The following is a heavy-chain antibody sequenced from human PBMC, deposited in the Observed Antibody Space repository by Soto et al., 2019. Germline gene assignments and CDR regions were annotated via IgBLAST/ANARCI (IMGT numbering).Heavy chain of an antibody. V-gene: IGHV4-39*01. J-gene: IGHJ4*01. CDR3: ATRNYPYYFDY. CDR1: GGSISSSPSY. Sequence: SETLSLTCTVSGGSISSSPSYWGWIRQPPGKGLEWIAIISYSGNTYYTPSLKSRVTISADTSKNQFSLSLTSVTAADAALYFCATRNYPYYFDYWGHGTLVTVSS. D-gene: IGHD3-10*01. CDR2: ISYSGNT.